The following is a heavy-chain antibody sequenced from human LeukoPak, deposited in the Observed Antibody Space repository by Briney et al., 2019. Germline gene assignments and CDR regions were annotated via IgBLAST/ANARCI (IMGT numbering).Heavy chain of an antibody. CDR1: GGTFSSYT. V-gene: IGHV1-69*04. CDR3: ARDGGMDV. CDR2: IIPILGIA. Sequence: GSSVKVSCKASGGTFSSYTISWVRQAPGQGLEWRGRIIPILGIANYAQKFQGRVTITADKSTSTAYMELSSLRSEDTAVYYCARDGGMDVWGQGTTVTVSS. J-gene: IGHJ6*02.